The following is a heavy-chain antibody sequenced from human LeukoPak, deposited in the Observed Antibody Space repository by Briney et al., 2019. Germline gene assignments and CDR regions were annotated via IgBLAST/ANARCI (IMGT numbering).Heavy chain of an antibody. CDR3: ARDGLVVGATKDAFDI. Sequence: GGSLRLSCAASGFTFSDYYMSWIRQAPGKGLEWVSYISGDSTYTNYADSVKGRFTISRDNAKNSLSLQLNSLRAEDTAVYYCARDGLVVGATKDAFDIWGQGTMVTVSS. V-gene: IGHV3-11*05. J-gene: IGHJ3*02. CDR1: GFTFSDYY. CDR2: ISGDSTYT. D-gene: IGHD2-15*01.